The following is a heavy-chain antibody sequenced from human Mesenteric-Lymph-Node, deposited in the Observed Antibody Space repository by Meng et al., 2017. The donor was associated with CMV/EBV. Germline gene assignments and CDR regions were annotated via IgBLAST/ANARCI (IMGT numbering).Heavy chain of an antibody. D-gene: IGHD3-16*02. CDR2: IIPILGIA. CDR1: GGTFSSYA. CDR3: ARGVTVNYYYGMDV. V-gene: IGHV1-69*10. Sequence: SVTVSCKDSGGTFSSYAISWVRQAPGQGLEWMGGIIPILGIANYAQKFQGRVTITADKSTSTAYMELSSLRSEDTAVYYCARGVTVNYYYGMDVWGQGTTVTVSS. J-gene: IGHJ6*02.